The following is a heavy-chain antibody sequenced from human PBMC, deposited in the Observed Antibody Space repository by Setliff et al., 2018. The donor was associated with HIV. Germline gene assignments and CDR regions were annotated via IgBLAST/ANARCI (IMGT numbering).Heavy chain of an antibody. Sequence: SETLSLTCAVSGGSISTRDWWTWVRQPPGKGLEWIGEVYHTGMTNYNPSYKSRVTVSLDTSKNQFYLKLSSVTAADTAVYYCARILLYDSSAYFVNAFDIWGQGTVVTVSS. CDR3: ARILLYDSSAYFVNAFDI. J-gene: IGHJ3*02. CDR1: GGSISTRDW. CDR2: VYHTGMT. D-gene: IGHD3-22*01. V-gene: IGHV4-4*02.